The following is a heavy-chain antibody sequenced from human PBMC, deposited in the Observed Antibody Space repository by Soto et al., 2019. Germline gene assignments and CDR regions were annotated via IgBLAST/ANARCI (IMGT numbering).Heavy chain of an antibody. J-gene: IGHJ1*01. D-gene: IGHD3-22*01. Sequence: GGSLRLSCAASGFTFSTYEMNWARQAPGKGLEWISYISSSGSSIYYADSVKGRFTISRDNAWNSLHLQMNSLRVEDTAVYYCARDGYDSSGDSEYFQYWGQGTLVTVSS. V-gene: IGHV3-48*03. CDR1: GFTFSTYE. CDR2: ISSSGSSI. CDR3: ARDGYDSSGDSEYFQY.